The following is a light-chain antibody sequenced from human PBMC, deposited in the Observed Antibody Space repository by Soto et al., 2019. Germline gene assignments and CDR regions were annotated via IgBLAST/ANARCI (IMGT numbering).Light chain of an antibody. V-gene: IGLV1-51*01. CDR3: GTWDTSLSAVL. J-gene: IGLJ2*01. CDR1: SSNIGNNY. CDR2: DNN. Sequence: QSVLTQPPSVSAAPGQKVTISCSGSSSNIGNNYVSWYQQLPGTAPKLLIYDNNKRPSGIPDRFSGSKSGTSATLGITGLQTGDEAEYYCGTWDTSLSAVLFGGGTKLTVL.